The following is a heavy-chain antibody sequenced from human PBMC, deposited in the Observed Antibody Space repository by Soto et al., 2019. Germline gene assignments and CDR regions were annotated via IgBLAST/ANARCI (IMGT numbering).Heavy chain of an antibody. J-gene: IGHJ5*02. V-gene: IGHV3-23*01. CDR3: AKAGSGWFDP. CDR1: GFTFSSYA. Sequence: GESLKICCAASGFTFSSYAMSWVRQAPGKGLEWVSAISGSGGSTYYADSVKGRFTISRDNSKNTLYLQMNSLRAEDTAVYYCAKAGSGWFDPWGQGTLVTVSS. CDR2: ISGSGGST.